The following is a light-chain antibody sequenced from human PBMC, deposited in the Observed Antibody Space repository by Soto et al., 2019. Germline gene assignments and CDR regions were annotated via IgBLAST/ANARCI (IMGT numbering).Light chain of an antibody. V-gene: IGLV2-14*01. Sequence: QSALTQPASVSGSPGQSITISCTGTSSDVGGYNYVSWYQQHPGKAPKLMIYDVSNRPSGVSNRFSGSKSGNTASLTISGLQAEDEADYYCISYTSSSFDVFGTGTKLTVL. CDR1: SSDVGGYNY. CDR3: ISYTSSSFDV. CDR2: DVS. J-gene: IGLJ1*01.